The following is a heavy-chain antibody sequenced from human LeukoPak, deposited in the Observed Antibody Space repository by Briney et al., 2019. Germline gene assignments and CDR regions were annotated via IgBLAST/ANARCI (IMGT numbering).Heavy chain of an antibody. D-gene: IGHD2-15*01. CDR1: GFTFSNYW. CDR3: ARALVGDGSSTY. Sequence: PGGSLRLSCAASGFTFSNYWMTWVRQAPGKGLEWVANINQDGSQKYYVDSVKGRFTVSRDNAETSLFLQMNSLRGEDTAVYYCARALVGDGSSTYWGQGTQVTVSS. V-gene: IGHV3-7*05. J-gene: IGHJ4*02. CDR2: INQDGSQK.